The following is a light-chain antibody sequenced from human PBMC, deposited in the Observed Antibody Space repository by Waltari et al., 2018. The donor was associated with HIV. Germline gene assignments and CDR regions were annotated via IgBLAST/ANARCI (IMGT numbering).Light chain of an antibody. CDR3: QSYDSSNHLI. CDR2: EDN. CDR1: SGSIASNY. V-gene: IGLV6-57*01. J-gene: IGLJ2*01. Sequence: NFMLTQPHSVSESPGKTVTISCTRSSGSIASNYVQWYQQRPGSSPTTVIYEDNQRPSGVPDRFSGSIDSSSNSAFLTISRLKTEDEADYYCQSYDSSNHLIFGGGTKLTVL.